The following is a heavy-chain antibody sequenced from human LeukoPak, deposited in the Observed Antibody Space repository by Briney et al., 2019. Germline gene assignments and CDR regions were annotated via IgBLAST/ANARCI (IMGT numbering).Heavy chain of an antibody. D-gene: IGHD6-13*01. CDR2: IYPGDSDT. CDR1: GYSFTIYW. J-gene: IGHJ4*02. CDR3: ARQRYNSSWSDFDY. Sequence: ESLKISCKGSGYSFTIYWIGWVRQMPGEGLEWMGIIYPGDSDTRYSPSFQGQVTISADKSISTAYLQWSSLKASDTAMYYCARQRYNSSWSDFDYWGQGTLVTVSS. V-gene: IGHV5-51*01.